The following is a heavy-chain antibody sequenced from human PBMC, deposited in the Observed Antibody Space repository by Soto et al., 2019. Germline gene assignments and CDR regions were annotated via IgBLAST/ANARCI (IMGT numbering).Heavy chain of an antibody. V-gene: IGHV4-39*01. J-gene: IGHJ4*02. CDR2: IYYSGST. CDR1: GGSISSSSYY. CDR3: ARRSLDILTGYGDFDY. D-gene: IGHD3-9*01. Sequence: SETLSLTCTVSGGSISSSSYYWGWIRQPPVKVLEWIGSIYYSGSTYYNPSLKSRVTISVDTSKNQFSLKLSSVTAADTAVYYCARRSLDILTGYGDFDYWGQGTLVTVSS.